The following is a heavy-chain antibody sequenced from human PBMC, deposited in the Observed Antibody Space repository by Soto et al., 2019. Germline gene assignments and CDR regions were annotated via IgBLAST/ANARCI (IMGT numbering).Heavy chain of an antibody. D-gene: IGHD2-15*01. CDR3: AREDAVVVVATDDAFDI. Sequence: ASVKVSCKASGYTFTSYGISWVRQAPGQGLEWMGWISAYIGNTNYAQKLQGRVTMTTDTSTSTAYMELRSLRSDDTAVYYCAREDAVVVVATDDAFDIWGQGTMVTVSS. V-gene: IGHV1-18*01. J-gene: IGHJ3*02. CDR1: GYTFTSYG. CDR2: ISAYIGNT.